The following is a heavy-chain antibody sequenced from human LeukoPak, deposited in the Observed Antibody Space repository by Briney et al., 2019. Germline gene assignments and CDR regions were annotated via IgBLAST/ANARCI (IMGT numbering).Heavy chain of an antibody. Sequence: PSETLSLTFAVYGGSFSGYYWSWIRQPPGKGLEWIGEINHSGSTNYNPSLKSRVTISVDTSKNQFSLKLSSVTAADTAIYYCARDGAVPADDAFDIWGQGTMVTVSS. CDR2: INHSGST. CDR1: GGSFSGYY. CDR3: ARDGAVPADDAFDI. V-gene: IGHV4-34*01. J-gene: IGHJ3*02. D-gene: IGHD3-16*01.